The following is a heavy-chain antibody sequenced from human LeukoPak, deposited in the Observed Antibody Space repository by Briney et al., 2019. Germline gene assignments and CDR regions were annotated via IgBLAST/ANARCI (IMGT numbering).Heavy chain of an antibody. J-gene: IGHJ4*02. V-gene: IGHV1-18*01. CDR3: ARADCSGDECYSAVY. D-gene: IGHD2-15*01. Sequence: ASVKVSCKASGYTFFYYGLSWVRQAPGQGLEWMGWISADNGNTDYAQKFQGRVTLTTDISTSTGYMELRSLTSDDTAIYYCARADCSGDECYSAVYWGQGTLVTVSS. CDR2: ISADNGNT. CDR1: GYTFFYYG.